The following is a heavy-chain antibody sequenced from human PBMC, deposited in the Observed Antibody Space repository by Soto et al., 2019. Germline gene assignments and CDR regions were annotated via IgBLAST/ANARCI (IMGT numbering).Heavy chain of an antibody. Sequence: SETLSLTCAVYGGSFSGYYWSWIRQPPGKGLEWIGEINHSGSTNYNPSLKSRVTISIDTSKNQFSLKRSSVTAADTAVYYCARGHSGGSRILNWFDPWGQGALVTVSS. CDR3: ARGHSGGSRILNWFDP. V-gene: IGHV4-34*01. CDR2: INHSGST. J-gene: IGHJ5*02. D-gene: IGHD2-15*01. CDR1: GGSFSGYY.